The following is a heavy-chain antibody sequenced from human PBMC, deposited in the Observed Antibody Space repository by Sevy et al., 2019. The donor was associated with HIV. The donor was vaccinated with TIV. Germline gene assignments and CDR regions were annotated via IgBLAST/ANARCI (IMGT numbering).Heavy chain of an antibody. J-gene: IGHJ4*02. Sequence: GGSLRLSCAASGFTFSSYEMNWVRQAPGKGLEWVSYISQRGSTTYSDSVKGRFTIFRDNVKNSVYLQMNNLRAEDTALYYCARDLPPSATTVAHFDYWGQGTLVTVSS. D-gene: IGHD4-17*01. CDR1: GFTFSSYE. CDR2: ISQRGSTT. CDR3: ARDLPPSATTVAHFDY. V-gene: IGHV3-48*03.